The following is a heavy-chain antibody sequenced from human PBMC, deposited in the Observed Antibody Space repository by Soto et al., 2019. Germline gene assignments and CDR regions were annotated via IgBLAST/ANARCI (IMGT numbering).Heavy chain of an antibody. Sequence: ASVKVSCKASGYTFTGYYMHWVRQAPGQGLEWMGWINPNSGGTNYAQKFQGWVTMTRDTSISTAYMELSRLRSDDTAVYYCARGMVRGVIRANSYCMDVWGPGTTVTVSS. CDR1: GYTFTGYY. CDR2: INPNSGGT. CDR3: ARGMVRGVIRANSYCMDV. J-gene: IGHJ6*02. D-gene: IGHD3-10*01. V-gene: IGHV1-2*04.